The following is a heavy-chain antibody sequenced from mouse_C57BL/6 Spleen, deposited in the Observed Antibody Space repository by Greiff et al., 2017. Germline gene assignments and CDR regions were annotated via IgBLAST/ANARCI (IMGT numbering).Heavy chain of an antibody. V-gene: IGHV1-81*01. D-gene: IGHD2-1*01. CDR1: GYTFTSYG. CDR3: ARASTPDYFDY. Sequence: VKLMESGAELARPGASVKLSCKASGYTFTSYGISWVKQRTGQGLEWIGEIYPRSGNTYYNEKFKGKATLTADKSSSTAYMELRSLTSEDSAVYFCARASTPDYFDYWGQGTTLTVSS. CDR2: IYPRSGNT. J-gene: IGHJ2*01.